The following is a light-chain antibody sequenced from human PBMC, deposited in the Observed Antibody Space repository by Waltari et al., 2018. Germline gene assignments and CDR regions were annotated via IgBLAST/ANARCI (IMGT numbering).Light chain of an antibody. CDR2: DVN. CDR1: TSHIGFLTL. J-gene: IGLJ2*01. CDR3: SAYTSSATLA. Sequence: QSALTQPASLSGAPGQSITIPCLGTTSHIGFLTLVSWYQQHPGQAPRLLMYDVNSRPSGVSNRFSGSKSGNTASLTISGLQADDEAHYYCSAYTSSATLAFGGGTGLTVL. V-gene: IGLV2-14*03.